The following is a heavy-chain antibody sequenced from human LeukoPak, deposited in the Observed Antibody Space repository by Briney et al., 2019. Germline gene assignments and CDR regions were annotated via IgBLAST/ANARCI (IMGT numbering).Heavy chain of an antibody. V-gene: IGHV4-30-4*08. CDR3: AREGIAVAGDY. Sequence: SETLSLTCTVSGGSISSGDYYWSWIRQPPGKGLEWIGYIYYSGSTYYNPSLKSRVTISVDTSKNQFSLKLSSVTAADTAVYYCAREGIAVAGDYWGQGTLVTVSS. D-gene: IGHD6-19*01. CDR1: GGSISSGDYY. J-gene: IGHJ4*02. CDR2: IYYSGST.